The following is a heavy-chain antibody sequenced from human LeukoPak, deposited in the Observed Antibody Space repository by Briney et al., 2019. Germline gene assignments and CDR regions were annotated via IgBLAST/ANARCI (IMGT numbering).Heavy chain of an antibody. CDR3: ARMDTGGYGMDV. CDR1: GFTFSSYS. J-gene: IGHJ6*02. CDR2: ISSSSSYI. V-gene: IGHV3-21*01. D-gene: IGHD5-18*01. Sequence: PGGSLRLSCAASGFTFSSYSMNWVRQAPGKGLEWVSSISSSSSYIYYADSVKGRFTISRDNAKNSLYLQMNSLRAEDTAVYYCARMDTGGYGMDVWGQGTTVTVSS.